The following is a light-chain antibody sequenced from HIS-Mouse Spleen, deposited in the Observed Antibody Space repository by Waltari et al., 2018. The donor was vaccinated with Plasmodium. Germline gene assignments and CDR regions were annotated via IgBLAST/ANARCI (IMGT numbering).Light chain of an antibody. CDR1: SSDVGGYYY. V-gene: IGLV2-14*01. CDR3: SSYTSSSTPWV. J-gene: IGLJ3*02. CDR2: EVS. Sequence: QSALTQPASVSGSPGPSITISCTATSSDVGGYYYVSSYQQHPGKPPKLMIYEVSNRTSGVSNRFSGSKSGNTASLTISGLQAEDEADYYCSSYTSSSTPWVFGGGTKLTVL.